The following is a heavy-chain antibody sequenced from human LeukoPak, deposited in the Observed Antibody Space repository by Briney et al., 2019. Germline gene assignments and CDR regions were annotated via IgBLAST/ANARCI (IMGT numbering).Heavy chain of an antibody. V-gene: IGHV4-31*03. D-gene: IGHD3-10*01. J-gene: IGHJ6*03. CDR2: IYYSGST. CDR3: ARGGSGSYGVYYYMDV. CDR1: GGSINTGGYY. Sequence: SQTLSLTCTVPGGSINTGGYYWSWIRQHPGKGLEWIGYIYYSGSTYYSPSLESRLTISVDTSQNHFSLKLSSVTAADTAIYYCARGGSGSYGVYYYMDVWGKGTTVTVSS.